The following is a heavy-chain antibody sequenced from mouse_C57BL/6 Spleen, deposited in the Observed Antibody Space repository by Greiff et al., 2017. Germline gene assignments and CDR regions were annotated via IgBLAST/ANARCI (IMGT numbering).Heavy chain of an antibody. Sequence: QVQLKQSGAELAKPGASVKLSCKASGYTFTSYWMHWVKQRPGKGLEWIGYINPSSGYTKYNQKFKDQATLTADKSSSTAYMQLSSLTYEDSAVYYCARLETYYGNYVGGYYAMDYWGQGTSVTVSS. D-gene: IGHD2-10*01. J-gene: IGHJ4*01. CDR3: ARLETYYGNYVGGYYAMDY. V-gene: IGHV1-7*01. CDR2: INPSSGYT. CDR1: GYTFTSYW.